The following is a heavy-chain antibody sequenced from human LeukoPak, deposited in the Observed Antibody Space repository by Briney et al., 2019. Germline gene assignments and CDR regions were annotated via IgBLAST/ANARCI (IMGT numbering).Heavy chain of an antibody. D-gene: IGHD2-2*01. Sequence: SETLSLTCTVSGGSISAYYWSWIRQPPGKGLEWIGYIHYSGTTNYNPPLKSRVTISVDTSKNQFSLKLTSVTAADTAVYYCARAGSSSTSWILDYWGQGTLATVSS. V-gene: IGHV4-59*01. J-gene: IGHJ4*02. CDR3: ARAGSSSTSWILDY. CDR1: GGSISAYY. CDR2: IHYSGTT.